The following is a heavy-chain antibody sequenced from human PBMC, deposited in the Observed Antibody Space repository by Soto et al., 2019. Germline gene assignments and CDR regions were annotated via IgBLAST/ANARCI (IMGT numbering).Heavy chain of an antibody. CDR2: IYYSGST. V-gene: IGHV4-31*03. D-gene: IGHD2-21*01. CDR3: ARASGGDFDY. CDR1: GGSISSGGYY. J-gene: IGHJ4*02. Sequence: SETLSLTCTVSGGSISSGGYYWSWIRQHPGRGLEWIGYIYYSGSTYYNPSLKSRVTISVDTSKNQFSLKLSSVTAADTAVYYCARASGGDFDYWGQGTLVTVSS.